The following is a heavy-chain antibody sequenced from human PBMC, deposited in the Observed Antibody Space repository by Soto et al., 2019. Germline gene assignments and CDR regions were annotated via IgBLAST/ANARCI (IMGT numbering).Heavy chain of an antibody. V-gene: IGHV4-39*07. D-gene: IGHD1-20*01. J-gene: IGHJ4*02. CDR3: ARPTYNSGSPFDY. Sequence: SETLSLTCTVSGGPISSNSYFWVWIRHPPGKGLEWIASISSSGSTYYNPSLKSRVTISVDTSKNQFSLKLSSVTAADTAVYYCARPTYNSGSPFDYWGQGTLVTVSS. CDR1: GGPISSNSYF. CDR2: ISSSGST.